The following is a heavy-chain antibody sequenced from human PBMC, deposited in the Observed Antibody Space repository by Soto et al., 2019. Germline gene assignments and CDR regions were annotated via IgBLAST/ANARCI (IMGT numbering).Heavy chain of an antibody. V-gene: IGHV1-46*03. J-gene: IGHJ4*02. Sequence: ASVKVSCKASGYIFTSYYIHWVRQAPGQGLEWMGWINPFDGSRMFSQSFQGRGTMTRDTSTSTVYMEVSSLRSEDPAVYYCSRVDPGETSPFDHWGQG. CDR3: SRVDPGETSPFDH. CDR1: GYIFTSYY. CDR2: INPFDGSR. D-gene: IGHD3-10*01.